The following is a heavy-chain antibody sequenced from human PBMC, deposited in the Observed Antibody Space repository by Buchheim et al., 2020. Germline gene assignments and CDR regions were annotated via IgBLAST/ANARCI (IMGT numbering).Heavy chain of an antibody. D-gene: IGHD5-24*01. V-gene: IGHV3-23*04. Sequence: VQLVESGGGVVQPGGSLRLSCAASGFTFSSYAMSWVRQAPGKGLEWVAAIHHTGGVINYAESVGGRFTISRDNSRDTVFVQMNGLSAEDTAIYYCAKGDRASNYYFDYWGQGT. CDR2: IHHTGGVI. CDR1: GFTFSSYA. J-gene: IGHJ4*02. CDR3: AKGDRASNYYFDY.